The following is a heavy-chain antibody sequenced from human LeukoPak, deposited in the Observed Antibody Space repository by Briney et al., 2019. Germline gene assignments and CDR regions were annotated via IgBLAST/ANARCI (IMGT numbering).Heavy chain of an antibody. CDR2: IYYSGST. CDR1: GGSISSSSYY. Sequence: PSETLSLTCTVSGGSISSSSYYWGWIRQPPGKGLEWIGSIYYSGSTYYNPSLKSRVTMSVDTSKNQFSLKLSSVTAADTAVYYCARATAAAFDYWGQGTLVTVSS. J-gene: IGHJ4*02. D-gene: IGHD6-13*01. V-gene: IGHV4-39*07. CDR3: ARATAAAFDY.